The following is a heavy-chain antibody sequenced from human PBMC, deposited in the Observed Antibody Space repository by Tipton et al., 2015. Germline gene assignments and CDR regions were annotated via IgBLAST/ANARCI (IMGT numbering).Heavy chain of an antibody. CDR1: GFIFSSYT. V-gene: IGHV3-64D*06. Sequence: SLRLSCSDSGFIFSSYTVHWVRQAPGKGLEYVSSINKDGGTYYADSVKGRFTITRDDSKNTRYRQMSSLRSADAAEYYFVNDLHAVALDGGQGTLVTVSS. D-gene: IGHD4-23*01. CDR3: VNDLHAVALD. CDR2: INKDGGT. J-gene: IGHJ4*02.